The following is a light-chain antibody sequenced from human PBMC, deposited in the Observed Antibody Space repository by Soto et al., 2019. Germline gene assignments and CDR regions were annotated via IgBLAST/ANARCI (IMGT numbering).Light chain of an antibody. V-gene: IGKV1-9*01. J-gene: IGKJ1*01. CDR3: QHYNSYSEA. CDR1: QGISSY. CDR2: AAS. Sequence: IQLTQSPSSLSASVGDRVTITCRASQGISSYLAWYQQKPGKAPKLLIYAASTLQSGVPSRFSGSGSGTDFTLTISSLRPDDFATYYCQHYNSYSEAFGQGTKVDIK.